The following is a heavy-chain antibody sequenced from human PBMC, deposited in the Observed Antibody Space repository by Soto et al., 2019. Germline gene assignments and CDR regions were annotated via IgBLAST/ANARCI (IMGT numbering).Heavy chain of an antibody. Sequence: PSETLSLTCAVSGGSISSSNWWSWVRQPPGKGLEWIGEIYHSGSTNYNPSLKSRVTISVDKSKNQFSLKLSSVTAADTAVYYCARVMGAYSSDWFEPWGQGTLVTVSS. D-gene: IGHD1-26*01. J-gene: IGHJ5*02. CDR1: GGSISSSNW. CDR3: ARVMGAYSSDWFEP. V-gene: IGHV4-4*02. CDR2: IYHSGST.